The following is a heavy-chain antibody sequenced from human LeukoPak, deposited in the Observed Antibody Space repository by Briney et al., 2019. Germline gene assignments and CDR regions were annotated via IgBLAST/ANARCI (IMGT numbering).Heavy chain of an antibody. V-gene: IGHV1-2*06. CDR3: ARDPNKSTYYYDSSGYHSDDY. CDR1: GYTFTSYD. CDR2: INPNSGGT. Sequence: ASVKVSCKASGYTFTSYDINWVRQAPGQGLEWMGRINPNSGGTNYAQKFQGRVTMTRDTSISTAYMELSRLRSDDTAVYYCARDPNKSTYYYDSSGYHSDDYWGQGTLVTVSS. J-gene: IGHJ4*02. D-gene: IGHD3-22*01.